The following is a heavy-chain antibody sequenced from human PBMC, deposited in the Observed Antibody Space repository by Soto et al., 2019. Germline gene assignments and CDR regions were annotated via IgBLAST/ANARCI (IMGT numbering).Heavy chain of an antibody. CDR2: ISAYNGNT. CDR1: GYTFTSYG. J-gene: IGHJ6*02. Sequence: ASVKVSCKASGYTFTSYGISWVRQAPGQGLEWMGWISAYNGNTNYAQKLQGRVTMTTDTSTSTAYMELRSLRSDDTAVYYCARYLGYSYGTRYYYYYYGMDVWGQGTTVTVSS. CDR3: ARYLGYSYGTRYYYYYYGMDV. V-gene: IGHV1-18*01. D-gene: IGHD5-18*01.